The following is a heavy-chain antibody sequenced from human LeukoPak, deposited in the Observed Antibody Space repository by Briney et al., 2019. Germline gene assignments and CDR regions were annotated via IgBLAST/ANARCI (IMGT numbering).Heavy chain of an antibody. CDR2: ISSSSSYI. J-gene: IGHJ4*02. D-gene: IGHD2-2*01. CDR1: GFTFSSYS. V-gene: IGHV3-21*01. CDR3: ARGFVVVPAAIY. Sequence: GGSLRLSCAASGFTFSSYSMNWVRQAPGKGLEWVSSISSSSSYIYYADSVKGRFTISRDNAKNSLYLQMNSLRAEDTAVYYSARGFVVVPAAIYWGQGTLVTVSS.